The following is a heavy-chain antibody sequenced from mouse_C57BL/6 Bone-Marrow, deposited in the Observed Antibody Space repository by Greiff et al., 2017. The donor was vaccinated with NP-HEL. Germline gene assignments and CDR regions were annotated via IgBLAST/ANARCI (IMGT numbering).Heavy chain of an antibody. J-gene: IGHJ3*01. D-gene: IGHD1-1*01. CDR2: IYPGDGDT. Sequence: QVQLQQSGPELVKPGASVKISCKASGYAFSSSWMNWVKQRPGKGLEWIGRIYPGDGDTNHNGKFKGKATLTADKSSSTAYMQLSSLTSEDSAVYFCAPYYGSPFAYWGQGTLVTVSA. V-gene: IGHV1-82*01. CDR1: GYAFSSSW. CDR3: APYYGSPFAY.